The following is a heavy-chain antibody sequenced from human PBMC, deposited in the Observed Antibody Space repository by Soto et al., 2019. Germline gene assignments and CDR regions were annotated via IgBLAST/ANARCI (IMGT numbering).Heavy chain of an antibody. CDR2: INQDGSEK. Sequence: EVQLVESGGDLVQPGGSLRLSCAASGFTFSSFWITWVRQAPGKGLEWVANINQDGSEKHYVDSVKGRFTLSRDNAENSVSLQMNSLRADDTAVYYCARDFGVQELVYWGQGTLVTVSA. CDR1: GFTFSSFW. CDR3: ARDFGVQELVY. J-gene: IGHJ4*02. D-gene: IGHD3-3*01. V-gene: IGHV3-7*01.